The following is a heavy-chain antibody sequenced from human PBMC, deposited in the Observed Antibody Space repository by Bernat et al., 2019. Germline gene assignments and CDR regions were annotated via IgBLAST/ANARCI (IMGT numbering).Heavy chain of an antibody. V-gene: IGHV3-20*04. D-gene: IGHD4-17*01. Sequence: EVQLVESGGGVVRPGGSLRLSCAASGFTFDDYGMSWVCQAPGKGLEWVSGINWNGGSTGYADSVKGRFTISRDNAKNSLYLQMNSLRAEDTALYYCARNDDYGDYVDAFDIWGQGTMVTVSS. J-gene: IGHJ3*02. CDR2: INWNGGST. CDR1: GFTFDDYG. CDR3: ARNDDYGDYVDAFDI.